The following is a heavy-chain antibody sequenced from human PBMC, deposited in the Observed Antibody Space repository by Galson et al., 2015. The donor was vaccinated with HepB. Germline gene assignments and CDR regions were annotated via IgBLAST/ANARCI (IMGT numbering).Heavy chain of an antibody. CDR1: GFPFSSYW. CDR3: ARDSDGLDY. Sequence: SLRLSCAASGFPFSSYWMTWVRQAPGKGLEWVSYISSSSSTIYYADSVKGRFTISRDNAKNSLYLQMNSLRAEDTAVYYCARDSDGLDYWGQGTLVTVSS. CDR2: ISSSSSTI. J-gene: IGHJ4*02. D-gene: IGHD1-26*01. V-gene: IGHV3-48*04.